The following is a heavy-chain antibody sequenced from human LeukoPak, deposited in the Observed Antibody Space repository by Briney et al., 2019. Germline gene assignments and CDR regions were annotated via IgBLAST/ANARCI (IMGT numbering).Heavy chain of an antibody. V-gene: IGHV1-58*01. J-gene: IGHJ5*02. CDR2: IVVGSGNT. CDR3: ARERRLSRSSGRNWFDP. CDR1: AFTFTSSA. D-gene: IGHD6-6*01. Sequence: ASVKVSCKASAFTFTSSAVQWVRQARGQRLEWIGWIVVGSGNTNYAQKFQERVTITRDMSTSTAYMELSSLRSEDTAVYYCARERRLSRSSGRNWFDPWGQGTLVTVSS.